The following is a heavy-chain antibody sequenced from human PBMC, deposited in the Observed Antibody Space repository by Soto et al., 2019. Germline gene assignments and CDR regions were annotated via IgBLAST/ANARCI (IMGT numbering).Heavy chain of an antibody. CDR2: IYSSGST. Sequence: QVQMQESGPGQVKPSQTLSLTCTVSGGSFSSCDYYWSWLRQHPGKGLEWIGYIYSSGSTYYNPSLKGRDTISVDTSKKQFSLDLSSVTAADTAVYYCARETGKGNFWYYFDYCGQGTLVTVSS. J-gene: IGHJ4*02. CDR3: ARETGKGNFWYYFDY. CDR1: GGSFSSCDYY. V-gene: IGHV4-31*03. D-gene: IGHD1-1*01.